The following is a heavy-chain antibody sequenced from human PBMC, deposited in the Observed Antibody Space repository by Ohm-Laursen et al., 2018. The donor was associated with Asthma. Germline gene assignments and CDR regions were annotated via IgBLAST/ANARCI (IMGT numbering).Heavy chain of an antibody. V-gene: IGHV3-30-3*02. CDR3: AKLYDSSGLDAFDI. Sequence: SLRLSCTASGFTFSSYAMHWVRQAPGKGLEWVAVISYDGSNKYYADSVKGRFTISRDNSKNTLYLQMNSLRAEDTAVYYCAKLYDSSGLDAFDIWGQGTMVTVSS. D-gene: IGHD3-22*01. CDR1: GFTFSSYA. CDR2: ISYDGSNK. J-gene: IGHJ3*02.